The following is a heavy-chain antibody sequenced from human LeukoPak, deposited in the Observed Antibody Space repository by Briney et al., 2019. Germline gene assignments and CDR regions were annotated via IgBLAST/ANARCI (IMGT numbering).Heavy chain of an antibody. Sequence: GGSLRLSCAASGFTFSDYTMNWVRQAPGKGLEWVSSISSGGTYKYYADSVKGRFTISRDISKNTLYLQMNSLTADDTAVYYCVRSGYSSGWYRNWGQGTLVTVSS. CDR2: ISSGGTYK. CDR1: GFTFSDYT. D-gene: IGHD6-19*01. V-gene: IGHV3-21*04. J-gene: IGHJ4*02. CDR3: VRSGYSSGWYRN.